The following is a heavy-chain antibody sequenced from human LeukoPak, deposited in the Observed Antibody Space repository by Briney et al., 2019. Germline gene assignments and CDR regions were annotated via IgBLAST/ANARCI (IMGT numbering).Heavy chain of an antibody. CDR1: GYSFTSYL. J-gene: IGHJ4*02. V-gene: IGHV5-51*01. CDR2: IYPGDSDN. CDR3: ARHDLWFGERYFDY. Sequence: GESLKISCKGSGYSFTSYLIGGVRQMPGKGREWMGIIYPGDSDNSYSPSLQGQVTISADKSIGTAYLQWSSLKASDTAMYYCARHDLWFGERYFDYWGQGTLVTVSS. D-gene: IGHD3-10*01.